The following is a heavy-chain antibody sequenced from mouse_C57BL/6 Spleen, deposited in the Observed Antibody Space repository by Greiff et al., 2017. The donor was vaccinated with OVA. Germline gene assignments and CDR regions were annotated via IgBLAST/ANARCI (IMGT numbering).Heavy chain of an antibody. J-gene: IGHJ4*01. CDR1: GYTFTDYN. CDR2: INPNNGGT. Sequence: VQLQQSGPELVKPGASVKMSCKASGYTFTDYNMHWVKQSHGKSLEWIGYINPNNGGTSYNQKFKGKATLTVNKSSSTAYMELRSLTSEDSAVYYCAGWSNYGYAMDYWGQGTSVTVSS. D-gene: IGHD2-5*01. V-gene: IGHV1-22*01. CDR3: AGWSNYGYAMDY.